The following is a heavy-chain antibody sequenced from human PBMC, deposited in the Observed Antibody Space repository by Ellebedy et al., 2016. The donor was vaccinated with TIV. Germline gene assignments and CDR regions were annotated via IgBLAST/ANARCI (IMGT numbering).Heavy chain of an antibody. V-gene: IGHV3-7*01. Sequence: GGSLRLSCAASGFIFRNFWMSWVRQTPGKGLEWVANMKEDGGEKYYVGSVKGRFTISRDISKNTLYLQMNSLRPDDTAVYYCAKDPRIAARRAKWYGMDVWGQGTTVTVSS. D-gene: IGHD6-6*01. CDR3: AKDPRIAARRAKWYGMDV. J-gene: IGHJ6*02. CDR2: MKEDGGEK. CDR1: GFIFRNFW.